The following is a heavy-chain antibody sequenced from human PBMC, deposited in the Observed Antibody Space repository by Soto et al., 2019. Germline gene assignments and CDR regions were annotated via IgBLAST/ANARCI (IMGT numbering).Heavy chain of an antibody. D-gene: IGHD1-26*01. CDR1: GGSISRGGYF. CDR2: IYHTGST. Sequence: LSLTCTVSGGSISRGGYFWSWIRQHPGKGLEWIGYIYHTGSTNYNPSLKSRVTISVDTSKNQFSLRLTSVTAADTAVYYCARVIVGATIGAFDIWGQGT. CDR3: ARVIVGATIGAFDI. J-gene: IGHJ3*02. V-gene: IGHV4-31*03.